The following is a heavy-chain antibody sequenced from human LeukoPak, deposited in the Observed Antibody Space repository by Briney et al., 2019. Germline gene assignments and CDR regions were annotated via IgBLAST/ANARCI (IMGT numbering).Heavy chain of an antibody. CDR1: GGSISSYY. CDR3: ARVVTSHMGFDY. CDR2: IYHSGST. Sequence: SETLSLTCTVSGGSISSYYWSWIRQPPGKGREWIGYIYHSGSTYYNPSLKSRVTISVDRSKNQFSLKLSSVTAADTAVYYCARVVTSHMGFDYWGQGTLVTVSS. D-gene: IGHD4-23*01. J-gene: IGHJ4*02. V-gene: IGHV4-59*12.